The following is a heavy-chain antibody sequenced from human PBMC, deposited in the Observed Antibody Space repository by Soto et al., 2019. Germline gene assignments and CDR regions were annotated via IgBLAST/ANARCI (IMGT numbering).Heavy chain of an antibody. J-gene: IGHJ6*02. CDR2: INTDGSST. Sequence: EVQLVESGGGLVQPGGSLRLSCAASGFTFSNYWMHWVRQVPGKGLVWVSRINTDGSSTSYAYSVKGRFTIPKGNAKNTLALQMNSLRAGDTAVYFFARRVGYGYGIMDVWGQGTTVTVSS. CDR3: ARRVGYGYGIMDV. D-gene: IGHD5-18*01. V-gene: IGHV3-74*01. CDR1: GFTFSNYW.